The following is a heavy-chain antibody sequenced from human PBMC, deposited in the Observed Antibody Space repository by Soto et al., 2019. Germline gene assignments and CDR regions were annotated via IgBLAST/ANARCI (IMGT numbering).Heavy chain of an antibody. J-gene: IGHJ5*02. V-gene: IGHV4-31*03. CDR3: ARVRTFGEFLPYNWFDP. CDR1: GGSISSGGYY. CDR2: IYYSGST. D-gene: IGHD3-10*01. Sequence: SETLSLTCTVSGGSISSGGYYWSWIRQHPGKGLEWIGYIYYSGSTYYNPSLKSRVTISVDTSKNQFSLKLSSVTAADTAVYYCARVRTFGEFLPYNWFDPWGQGTLVTVSS.